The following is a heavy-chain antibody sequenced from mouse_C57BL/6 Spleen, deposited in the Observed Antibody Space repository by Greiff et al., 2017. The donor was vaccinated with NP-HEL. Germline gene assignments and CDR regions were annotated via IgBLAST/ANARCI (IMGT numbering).Heavy chain of an antibody. J-gene: IGHJ3*01. Sequence: QVQLKESGPELVKPGASVKISCKASGYAFSSSWMNWVKQRPGKGLEWIGRIYPGDGDTNYNGKFKGKATLTADKSSSTAYMQLSSLTSEDSAVYFCAREADGSAWFAYWGQGTLVTVSA. CDR3: AREADGSAWFAY. V-gene: IGHV1-82*01. CDR1: GYAFSSSW. D-gene: IGHD3-2*01. CDR2: IYPGDGDT.